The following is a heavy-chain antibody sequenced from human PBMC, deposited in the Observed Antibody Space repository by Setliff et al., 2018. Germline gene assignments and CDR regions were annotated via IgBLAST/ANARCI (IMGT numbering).Heavy chain of an antibody. D-gene: IGHD3-9*01. J-gene: IGHJ6*02. CDR1: GDTFSTYS. V-gene: IGHV1-69*06. CDR2: IIPLLETA. CDR3: AKEPAISLTEAIRRSYYDYALDV. Sequence: SVKVSCKASGDTFSTYSLSWVRQAPGQGLEWMGGIIPLLETAKYAQKFQGRVTITADKSTSTAYMELRNLRSDDAAIYYCAKEPAISLTEAIRRSYYDYALDVWGQGTTVTVSS.